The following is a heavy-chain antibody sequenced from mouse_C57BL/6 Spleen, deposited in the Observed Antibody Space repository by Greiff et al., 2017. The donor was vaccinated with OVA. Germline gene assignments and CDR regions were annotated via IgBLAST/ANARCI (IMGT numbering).Heavy chain of an antibody. CDR3: ARGDYGNSSDY. Sequence: VQLQQSGAELVKPGASVKISCKASGYAFSSYWMNWVKQRPGKGLEWIGQIYPGDGDTNYNGKFKGKATLTADKSSSTAYMQLSSLTSEDSAVYFCARGDYGNSSDYWGQGTTRTVSS. D-gene: IGHD2-1*01. CDR2: IYPGDGDT. CDR1: GYAFSSYW. V-gene: IGHV1-80*01. J-gene: IGHJ2*01.